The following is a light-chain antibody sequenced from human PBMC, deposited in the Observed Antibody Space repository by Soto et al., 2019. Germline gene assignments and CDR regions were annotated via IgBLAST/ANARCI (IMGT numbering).Light chain of an antibody. Sequence: QSVLTQPASVSGSPGQSITISCTGTSSDVGGYNYVSWYQRHPGEGPRLIIYDVSDRPSGVSDRFSGSKSGNTASLTISGLQAEDEAYYFCSSYATSTTVIFGGGTQLTVL. V-gene: IGLV2-14*03. CDR3: SSYATSTTVI. CDR1: SSDVGGYNY. J-gene: IGLJ2*01. CDR2: DVS.